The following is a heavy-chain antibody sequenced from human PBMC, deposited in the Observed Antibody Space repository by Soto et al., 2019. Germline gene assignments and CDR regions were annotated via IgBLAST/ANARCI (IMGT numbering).Heavy chain of an antibody. CDR3: ARPGSGSYDGMDV. CDR1: GGSISSSSYY. Sequence: QLQLQESGPGLVKPSETLSLTCTVSGGSISSSSYYWGWIRQPPGKGLEWIGSIYYSGSTYYNPSLKSRGTISVDTSKNQFSRKLSSVTAADTAVYYCARPGSGSYDGMDVWGQGTTVTVSS. CDR2: IYYSGST. V-gene: IGHV4-39*01. D-gene: IGHD1-26*01. J-gene: IGHJ6*02.